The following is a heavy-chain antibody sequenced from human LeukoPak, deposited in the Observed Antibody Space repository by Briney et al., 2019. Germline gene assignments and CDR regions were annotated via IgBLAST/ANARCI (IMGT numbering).Heavy chain of an antibody. J-gene: IGHJ4*02. Sequence: GGSLRLSCAASGFTFSSYAMSWVRQAPGKGLEWVSAISGSGGSTYYADSVKGRFPISRDNSKNTLYLQMNSLRAEDTAVYYCAKKVKCSGGSCYTLFDYWGQGTLVTVSS. CDR1: GFTFSSYA. D-gene: IGHD2-15*01. CDR2: ISGSGGST. V-gene: IGHV3-23*01. CDR3: AKKVKCSGGSCYTLFDY.